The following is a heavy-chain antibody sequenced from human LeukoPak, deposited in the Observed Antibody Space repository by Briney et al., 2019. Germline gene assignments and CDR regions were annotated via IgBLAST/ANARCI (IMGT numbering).Heavy chain of an antibody. V-gene: IGHV4-59*01. CDR2: IYYSGSP. J-gene: IGHJ1*01. CDR1: GGSISTYY. CDR3: ARDTGVVVGYFQH. D-gene: IGHD2-15*01. Sequence: PSETLSLTCTVSGGSISTYYWSWIRQPPGKGLEWIGYIYYSGSPSYNPSLKSRITISVDTFKNQFSLKLSSVTAADTAVYYCARDTGVVVGYFQHWGQGTLVTVSS.